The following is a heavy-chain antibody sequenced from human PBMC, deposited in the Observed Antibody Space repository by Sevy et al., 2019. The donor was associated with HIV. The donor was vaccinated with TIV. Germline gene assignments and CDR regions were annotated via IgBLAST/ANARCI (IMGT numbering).Heavy chain of an antibody. J-gene: IGHJ4*02. CDR1: GFSFSSYG. D-gene: IGHD5-18*01. CDR2: ISYHGTNK. CDR3: AKISEEYIQTWYPPDY. Sequence: GGSLRLSCVASGFSFSSYGMHWVRQAPGKGLEWVALISYHGTNKDYGDSVRGRFTVSRDNSRNTLYLKMDRLRAEDTAVYYCAKISEEYIQTWYPPDYWGQGTLVTVSS. V-gene: IGHV3-30*18.